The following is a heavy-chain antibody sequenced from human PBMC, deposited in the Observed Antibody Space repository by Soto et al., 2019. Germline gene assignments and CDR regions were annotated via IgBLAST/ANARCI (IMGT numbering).Heavy chain of an antibody. CDR2: IYYSGST. J-gene: IGHJ4*02. V-gene: IGHV4-59*08. Sequence: PSETLSLTCTVSGGSISSYYWSWIRQPPGKGLEWIGYIYYSGSTNYNPSLKSRVTISVDTSKNQFSLKLSSVTAADTAVYYCARHPSSGWINYLDYWGQGTLVTVSS. CDR1: GGSISSYY. D-gene: IGHD6-19*01. CDR3: ARHPSSGWINYLDY.